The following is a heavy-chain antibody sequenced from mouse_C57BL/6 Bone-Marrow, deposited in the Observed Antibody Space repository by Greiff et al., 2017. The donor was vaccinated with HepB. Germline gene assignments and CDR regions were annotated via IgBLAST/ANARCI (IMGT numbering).Heavy chain of an antibody. CDR3: ARKGY. CDR2: IDPSDSYT. CDR1: GYTFTSYW. Sequence: QVQLQQPGAELVRPGPSVKLSCKASGYTFTSYWMHWVKQRPGQGLEWIGVIDPSDSYTNYNQKFKGKATLTVDTSSSTAYMQLSSLTSEDSAVYYCARKGYWGQGTTLTVSS. V-gene: IGHV1-59*01. J-gene: IGHJ2*01.